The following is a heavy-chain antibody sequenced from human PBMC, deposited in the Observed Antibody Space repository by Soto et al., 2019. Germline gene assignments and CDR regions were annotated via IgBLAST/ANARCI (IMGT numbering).Heavy chain of an antibody. Sequence: EMQLLESGGGLVQTGGSLRLSCVASGFTFSHYAMSWVRQFPGKGLEWVAVVTGRDTYTEYAESVKGRFTISRDNSRNTLYLQMNSRRVEDTALYYCAKDSLPGIAASGTVYGGQGTLVTVSS. CDR3: AKDSLPGIAASGTVY. CDR1: GFTFSHYA. D-gene: IGHD6-13*01. J-gene: IGHJ4*02. CDR2: VTGRDTYT. V-gene: IGHV3-23*01.